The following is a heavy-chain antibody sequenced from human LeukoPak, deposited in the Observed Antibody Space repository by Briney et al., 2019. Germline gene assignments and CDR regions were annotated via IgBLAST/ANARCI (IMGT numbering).Heavy chain of an antibody. CDR2: MNPNSGNT. Sequence: GAPVKVSCKASGYTFTSYDINWVRQATGQGLEWMGWMNPNSGNTGYAQKFQGRLTMTRNTSISTVYMELSSLRSEDTAVYYCARVGGYCSGGSCYGPGPTPDYWGQGTLVTVSS. D-gene: IGHD2-15*01. CDR1: GYTFTSYD. CDR3: ARVGGYCSGGSCYGPGPTPDY. J-gene: IGHJ4*02. V-gene: IGHV1-8*01.